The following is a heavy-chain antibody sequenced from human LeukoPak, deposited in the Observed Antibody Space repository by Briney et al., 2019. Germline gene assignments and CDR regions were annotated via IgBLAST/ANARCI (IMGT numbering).Heavy chain of an antibody. D-gene: IGHD6-13*01. CDR3: ARPRGAWYNAFDI. CDR1: GYRFTSYW. V-gene: IGHV5-51*01. Sequence: PGESLKISCKGSGYRFTSYWIGWVRQMPGKGLEWTGIIYPGDFDTRYSPSFEGQVTISADKSISTAYLQWTSLKASDSAMYYCARPRGAWYNAFDIWGQGTMVTVSS. CDR2: IYPGDFDT. J-gene: IGHJ3*02.